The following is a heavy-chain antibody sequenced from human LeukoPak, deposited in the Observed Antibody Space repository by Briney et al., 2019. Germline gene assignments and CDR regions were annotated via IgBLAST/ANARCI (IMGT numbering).Heavy chain of an antibody. CDR2: IRYDGSNK. Sequence: GGSLRLSCAASGFTLSSYSMNWVRQAPGKGLEWVAFIRYDGSNKYYADSVKGRFTISRDNSKNTLYLQMNSLRAEDTAVYYCAKDRRELARTVFDYWGQGTLVTVSS. D-gene: IGHD1-26*01. CDR1: GFTLSSYS. V-gene: IGHV3-30*02. CDR3: AKDRRELARTVFDY. J-gene: IGHJ4*02.